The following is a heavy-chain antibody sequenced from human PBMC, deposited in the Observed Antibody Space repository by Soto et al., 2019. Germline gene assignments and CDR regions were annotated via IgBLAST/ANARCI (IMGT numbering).Heavy chain of an antibody. J-gene: IGHJ6*03. CDR1: GFTFSDYY. D-gene: IGHD2-2*01. CDR3: VRLYQLLRFHQPTPMDV. V-gene: IGHV3-11*01. CDR2: ISSSGSTI. Sequence: QVQLVESGGGLVKPGGSLRLSCAASGFTFSDYYMSWIRQAPGKGLEWVSYISSSGSTIYYADSVKGRFTISRDNAKNSLYLQMNSLRAEDTAVYYCVRLYQLLRFHQPTPMDVWGKGTTVTVSS.